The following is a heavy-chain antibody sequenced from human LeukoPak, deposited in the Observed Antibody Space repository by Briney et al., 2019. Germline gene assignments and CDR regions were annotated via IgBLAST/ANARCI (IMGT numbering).Heavy chain of an antibody. Sequence: GGSLRLSCGASGFTFSSYAMNWVRQAPGKGLEWVAVISGSGGDTYYAESVKGRFTISRDNSKNTLYLQMNSLRAEDTAVYFCAKDAHYDFWSGYYVDYWGQGTLVTVSS. J-gene: IGHJ4*02. D-gene: IGHD3-3*01. V-gene: IGHV3-23*01. CDR1: GFTFSSYA. CDR2: ISGSGGDT. CDR3: AKDAHYDFWSGYYVDY.